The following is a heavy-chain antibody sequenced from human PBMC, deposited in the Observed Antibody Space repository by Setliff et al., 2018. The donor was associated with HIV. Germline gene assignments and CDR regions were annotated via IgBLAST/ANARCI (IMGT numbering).Heavy chain of an antibody. CDR1: GYTFTGYY. V-gene: IGHV1-2*02. D-gene: IGHD6-19*01. CDR2: INPNSGGT. CDR3: ARVSGYSSGWYAFAPSKAAFDI. Sequence: ASVKVSCKASGYTFTGYYMHWVRQAPGQGLEWMGWINPNSGGTNYAQKFQGRVTMTRDTSISTAYMELSRLRSDDTAVYYCARVSGYSSGWYAFAPSKAAFDIWAKGQWSPSPQ. J-gene: IGHJ3*02.